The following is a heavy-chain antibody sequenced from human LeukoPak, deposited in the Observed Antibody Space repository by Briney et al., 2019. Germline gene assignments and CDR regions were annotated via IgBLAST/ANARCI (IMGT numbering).Heavy chain of an antibody. Sequence: SETLSLTCTASGGSISSGSYYWGWIRQPPGKGLEWIGTIYYSGTTYYNPSLKSRVTISVDTSKNQFSLKLSSVTAADTAVYYCARRSYSGSYYFDYWGQGTLVTVSS. CDR3: ARRSYSGSYYFDY. V-gene: IGHV4-39*01. D-gene: IGHD1-26*01. J-gene: IGHJ4*02. CDR1: GGSISSGSYY. CDR2: IYYSGTT.